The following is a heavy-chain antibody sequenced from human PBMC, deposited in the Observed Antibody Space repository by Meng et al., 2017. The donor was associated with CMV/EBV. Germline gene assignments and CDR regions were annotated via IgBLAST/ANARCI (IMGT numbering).Heavy chain of an antibody. CDR2: IRSSSSNI. D-gene: IGHD3-3*01. J-gene: IGHJ6*02. CDR1: GFTFSSYS. CDR3: ARVCNTSPYYDFWSGDSSADVYGMDV. V-gene: IGHV3-21*01. Sequence: GESLKISCAASGFTFSSYSMHWVRQAPGKGLEWVSSIRSSSSNIYYADSVKGRFTISRDNAKNSLSLQMNSLRAEDTAVYYCARVCNTSPYYDFWSGDSSADVYGMDVWGQGTTVTVSS.